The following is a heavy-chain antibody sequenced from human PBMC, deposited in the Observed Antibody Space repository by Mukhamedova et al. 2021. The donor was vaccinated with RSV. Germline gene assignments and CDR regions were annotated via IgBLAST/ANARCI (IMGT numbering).Heavy chain of an antibody. CDR3: ARHRGDYYDVVTPFDY. CDR2: IYYSGST. Sequence: IRQPPGKGLEWIGSIYYSGSTYYNPSLKSRVTISVDTSKNQFSLKLSSVTAADTAVYYCARHRGDYYDVVTPFDYWGQGTLVTVS. V-gene: IGHV4-39*01. D-gene: IGHD3-22*01. J-gene: IGHJ4*02.